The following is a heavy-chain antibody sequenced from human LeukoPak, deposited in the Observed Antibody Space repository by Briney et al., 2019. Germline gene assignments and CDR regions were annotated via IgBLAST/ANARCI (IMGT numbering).Heavy chain of an antibody. J-gene: IGHJ6*02. Sequence: GESLKISCKGSGYSFTSYWIGWVRQMPGKGLEWMVIIYPGDSDTRYSPSFQGQVTISADKSISTAYLQWSSLKASDTAMYYCARTLMAARYYYGMDVWGQGTTVTVSS. CDR3: ARTLMAARYYYGMDV. D-gene: IGHD6-6*01. CDR1: GYSFTSYW. CDR2: IYPGDSDT. V-gene: IGHV5-51*01.